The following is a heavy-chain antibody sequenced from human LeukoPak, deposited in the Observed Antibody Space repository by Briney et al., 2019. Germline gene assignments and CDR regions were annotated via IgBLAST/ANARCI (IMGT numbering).Heavy chain of an antibody. CDR1: GGSISSYY. CDR2: IYYSGST. V-gene: IGHV4-59*01. J-gene: IGHJ4*02. Sequence: KPSETLSLTCTVSGGSISSYYWSWLRQPPGKGLEWIGYIYYSGSTNYNPSLKSRVTISVDTSKNQFSLKLSSVTAADTAVYYCASTNIDFWSGYYIDYWGQGTLVTVSS. D-gene: IGHD3-3*01. CDR3: ASTNIDFWSGYYIDY.